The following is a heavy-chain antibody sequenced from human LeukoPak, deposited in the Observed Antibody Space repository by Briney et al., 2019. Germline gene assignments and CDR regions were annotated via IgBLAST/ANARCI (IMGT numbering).Heavy chain of an antibody. V-gene: IGHV3-23*01. CDR2: VRGSDAGT. Sequence: GGSLRLSCAASGFTFSSYAMSWVRQAPGKGLEWVSAVRGSDAGTSYADSVKGRFTISRDNSKNTLYLQMNSLRAEDTAVYYCAKNRGGSYYSGSDYWGQGTLVNVSS. CDR1: GFTFSSYA. D-gene: IGHD1-26*01. CDR3: AKNRGGSYYSGSDY. J-gene: IGHJ4*02.